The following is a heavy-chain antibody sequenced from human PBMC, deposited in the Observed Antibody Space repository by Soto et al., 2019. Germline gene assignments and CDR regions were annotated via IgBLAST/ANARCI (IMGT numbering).Heavy chain of an antibody. V-gene: IGHV3-21*01. Sequence: GGSLSLSCAASGFTFSSYSMNWVRQAPGKGLEWVSSISSSSSYIYYADSVKGRFTISRDNAKNSLYLQMNSLRAEDTAVYYCARDPYGDYQIDYWGQGTLVTVSS. J-gene: IGHJ4*02. CDR1: GFTFSSYS. CDR2: ISSSSSYI. D-gene: IGHD4-17*01. CDR3: ARDPYGDYQIDY.